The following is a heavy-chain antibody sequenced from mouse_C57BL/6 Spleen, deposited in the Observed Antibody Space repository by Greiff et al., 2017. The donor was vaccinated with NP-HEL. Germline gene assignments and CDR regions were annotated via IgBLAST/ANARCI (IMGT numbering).Heavy chain of an antibody. CDR2: IDPSDSYT. CDR3: ARGSYYSMDY. CDR1: GYTFTSYW. V-gene: IGHV1-69*01. Sequence: VQLQQPGAELVMPGASVKLSCKASGYTFTSYWMHWVKQRPGQGLEWIGKIDPSDSYTNYNQKFKGKSTLTVDKSSSTAYMQLSSLTSEDSAVYYCARGSYYSMDYWGQGTSVTVSS. J-gene: IGHJ4*01.